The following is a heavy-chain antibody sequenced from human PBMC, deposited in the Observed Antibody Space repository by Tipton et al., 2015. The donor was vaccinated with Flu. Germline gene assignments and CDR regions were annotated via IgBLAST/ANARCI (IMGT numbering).Heavy chain of an antibody. CDR3: ARGPHGPSIRAYYLDI. CDR2: VYYTGST. J-gene: IGHJ4*02. CDR1: GGSIRGYY. D-gene: IGHD2-21*01. V-gene: IGHV4-59*01. Sequence: TLSLTCTVSGGSIRGYYWNWIRQFPGKGLEWIGFVYYTGSTNYKSSLKSRVTISTDTSTNQVSLKMNSVIAADTAVYYCARGPHGPSIRAYYLDIWGQGALVTVSS.